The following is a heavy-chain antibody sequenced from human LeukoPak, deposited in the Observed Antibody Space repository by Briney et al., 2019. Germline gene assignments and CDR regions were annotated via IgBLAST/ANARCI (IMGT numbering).Heavy chain of an antibody. CDR2: IYHSGST. V-gene: IGHV4-30-2*01. D-gene: IGHD5-18*01. Sequence: PSETLSLICAVSGGSISSGGYSWSWIRQPPGKGLEWIGYIYHSGSTYYNPSLKSRVTISVDTSKNQFSLKLSSVTAADTAVYYCARDEPSGYIDYWGQGTLVTVSS. CDR3: ARDEPSGYIDY. CDR1: GGSISSGGYS. J-gene: IGHJ4*02.